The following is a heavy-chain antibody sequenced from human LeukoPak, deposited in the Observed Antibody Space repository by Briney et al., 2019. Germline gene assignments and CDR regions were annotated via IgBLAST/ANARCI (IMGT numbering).Heavy chain of an antibody. CDR1: GGTFSNYA. D-gene: IGHD2-2*02. CDR2: IIPILDIT. CDR3: ARCRHTLARRWFDA. Sequence: GASVRVSCKASGGTFSNYAISWVRQAPGQGLEWMRGIIPILDITNHAQKFQGRVTITADKSTSTAYMELSSLRSEDTAVYYCARCRHTLARRWFDAWGQGTLVTSPQ. J-gene: IGHJ5*02. V-gene: IGHV1-69*04.